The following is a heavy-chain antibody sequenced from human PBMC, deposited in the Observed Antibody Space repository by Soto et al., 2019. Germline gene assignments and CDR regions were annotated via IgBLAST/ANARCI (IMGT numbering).Heavy chain of an antibody. D-gene: IGHD3-22*01. V-gene: IGHV3-7*01. J-gene: IGHJ3*02. CDR1: GFTFSSYW. Sequence: PGGSLRLSCAASGFTFSSYWMSWVRQAPGKGLEWVANIKQDGSEKYYVDSVKGRFTISRDNAKNSLYLQMNSLRAEDTAVYYCARQFTMIVVVIRSPRGAFDIWGQGTMVTVSS. CDR2: IKQDGSEK. CDR3: ARQFTMIVVVIRSPRGAFDI.